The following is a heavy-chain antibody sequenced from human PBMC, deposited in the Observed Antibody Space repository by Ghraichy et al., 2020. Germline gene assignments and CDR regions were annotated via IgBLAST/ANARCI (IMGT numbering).Heavy chain of an antibody. V-gene: IGHV3-73*01. D-gene: IGHD3/OR15-3a*01. CDR2: IRSKANSYAT. CDR1: GFTFSGSA. Sequence: GGSLRLSCEASGFTFSGSAMHWVRQASGKGLEWVGRIRSKANSYATTYAASVKGRFTISRDDSKNTAYLQMNSLKSEDTAVYYCTRIPSNKEFWTGIGLPEYFFDHWGQGTLVTVSS. J-gene: IGHJ4*02. CDR3: TRIPSNKEFWTGIGLPEYFFDH.